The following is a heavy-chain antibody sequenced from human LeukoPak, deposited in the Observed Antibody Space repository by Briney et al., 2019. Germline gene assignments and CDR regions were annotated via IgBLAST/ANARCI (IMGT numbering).Heavy chain of an antibody. J-gene: IGHJ6*02. CDR3: AKDGGGLGMDV. V-gene: IGHV3-23*01. CDR1: EFTFPNYA. CDR2: IGVSGGTT. D-gene: IGHD2-15*01. Sequence: GGSLRLSCAASEFTFPNYAMSWVRQAPGKSLEWVSTIGVSGGTTYYADSVKGRFTISRDNSRNTLYLQMNSLRAEDTAVYYCAKDGGGLGMDVWGQGTTVTVSS.